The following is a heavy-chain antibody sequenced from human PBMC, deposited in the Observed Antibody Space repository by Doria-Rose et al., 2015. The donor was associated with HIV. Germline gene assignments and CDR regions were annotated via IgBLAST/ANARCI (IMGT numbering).Heavy chain of an antibody. CDR2: IFSDDER. CDR1: GVSLSSPGMG. V-gene: IGHV2-26*01. J-gene: IGHJ4*02. Sequence: QITLKESGPVLVKPTETLTLTCTVSGVSLSSPGMGVSWIRQPPGKALEWLANIFSDDERSYKTSLKSRLTISRGPSISQVVLTMTDMDPGDTATYYCARIKSSRWYHKYYFDFWGQGTLVIVAA. CDR3: ARIKSSRWYHKYYFDF. D-gene: IGHD6-13*01.